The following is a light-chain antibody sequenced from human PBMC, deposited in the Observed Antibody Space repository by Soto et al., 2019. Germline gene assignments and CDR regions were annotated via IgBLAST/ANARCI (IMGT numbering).Light chain of an antibody. V-gene: IGLV4-60*02. CDR3: ETWDSNTRV. Sequence: QPVLTQSSSASASLGSSVKLTCTLSSGHSSYIIASHQQQPGKAPRYLMKLEGSGSYNKGSGVPDRFSGSSSGADRYLTISNLQFEDEANYYCETWDSNTRVFGGGTQLTVL. J-gene: IGLJ2*01. CDR2: LEGSGSY. CDR1: SGHSSYI.